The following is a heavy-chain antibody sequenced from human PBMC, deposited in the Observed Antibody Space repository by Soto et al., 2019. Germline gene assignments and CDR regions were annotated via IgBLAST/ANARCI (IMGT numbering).Heavy chain of an antibody. Sequence: QVQLVQSGAEVKKPGASVKVSCKASGYTFTSYGISWVRQAPGQGLEWMGWISAYNGNTNYAQKLQGRVTMTTDTSTGKADMGRMSLNYNDTDLCECVRDGTNGYDHWGQGTLVTVSS. CDR3: VRDGTNGYDH. J-gene: IGHJ5*02. D-gene: IGHD1-1*01. CDR2: ISAYNGNT. CDR1: GYTFTSYG. V-gene: IGHV1-18*04.